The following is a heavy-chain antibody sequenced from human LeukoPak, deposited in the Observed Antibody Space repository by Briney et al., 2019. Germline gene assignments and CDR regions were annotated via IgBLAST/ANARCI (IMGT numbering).Heavy chain of an antibody. CDR1: GFTFDDYT. J-gene: IGHJ3*02. CDR3: AKDSGGYSSGWYAFDI. CDR2: ISWDGGST. V-gene: IGHV3-43*01. D-gene: IGHD6-19*01. Sequence: GGSLRLSCAASGFTFDDYTMHWVRQAPGKGLEWVSLISWDGGSTYYADSVKGRFTISRDNSKNSLYLQMNSLRTEGTALYYCAKDSGGYSSGWYAFDIWGQGTMVTVSS.